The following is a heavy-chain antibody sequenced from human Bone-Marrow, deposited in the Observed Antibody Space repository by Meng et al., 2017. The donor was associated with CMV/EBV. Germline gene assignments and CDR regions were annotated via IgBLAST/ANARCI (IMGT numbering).Heavy chain of an antibody. CDR2: ISAYNGNT. CDR1: GYTFTSYG. CDR3: AREVDCSSTSCYKDGAFDI. V-gene: IGHV1-18*01. Sequence: ASVKVSCKASGYTFTSYGISWVRQAPGQGLEWMGWISAYNGNTNYAQKLQGRVTMTTDTSTSTAYMELRSLRSDNTAVYYCAREVDCSSTSCYKDGAFDIWGQGTMVTVSS. D-gene: IGHD2-2*01. J-gene: IGHJ3*02.